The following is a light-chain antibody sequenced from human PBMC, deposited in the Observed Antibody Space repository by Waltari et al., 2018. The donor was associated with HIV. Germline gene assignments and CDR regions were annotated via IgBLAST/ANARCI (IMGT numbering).Light chain of an antibody. CDR2: DVS. CDR3: CSYTGSYTWV. CDR1: SSDVGGYNF. V-gene: IGLV2-11*01. Sequence: QSALTQPRSVSGSPGQSVTISCTGTSSDVGGYNFLSWYQQHPGKAPKLVIYDVSKWPSGVPDRFSGSKSGNTASLTISGLQAEDEADYYCCSYTGSYTWVFGGGTELTVL. J-gene: IGLJ3*02.